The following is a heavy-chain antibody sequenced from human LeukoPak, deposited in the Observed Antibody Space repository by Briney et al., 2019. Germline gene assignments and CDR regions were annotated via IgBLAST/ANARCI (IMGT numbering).Heavy chain of an antibody. J-gene: IGHJ4*02. Sequence: TGGSLRLSCAASGFTFSSYGMHWVRQAPGKGLEWVAVISYDGSNKYYADSVKGRFTISRDNSKNTLYLQMNSLRAEDTAVYYCAKVSGGGSYTDYWGQGTLATVSS. CDR3: AKVSGGGSYTDY. V-gene: IGHV3-30*18. CDR1: GFTFSSYG. D-gene: IGHD1-26*01. CDR2: ISYDGSNK.